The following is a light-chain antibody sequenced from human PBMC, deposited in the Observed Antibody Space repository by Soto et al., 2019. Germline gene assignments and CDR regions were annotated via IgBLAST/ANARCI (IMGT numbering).Light chain of an antibody. CDR2: AAS. CDR3: QQYYDWPIT. CDR1: QGIRTL. J-gene: IGKJ5*01. Sequence: EIVLTQSPATLSVSPGERATLFCRASQGIRTLLAWYQQKPGQAPRLLIYAASTRAAGIPARFSGSGSGTDFTLTISSLQSEDFAIYYCQQYYDWPITFGQGTRLEIK. V-gene: IGKV3-15*01.